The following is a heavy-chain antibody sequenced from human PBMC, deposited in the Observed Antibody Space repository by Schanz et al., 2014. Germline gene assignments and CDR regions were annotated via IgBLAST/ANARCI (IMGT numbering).Heavy chain of an antibody. CDR2: VSVDGNKK. V-gene: IGHV3-30*18. Sequence: VQLVESGGGLVQPGGSLRLSCTASGFPFSGNAMHWVRQAPGKGLEWVAVVSVDGNKKYYADSVKGRFTISRDNSKNTVYIQMNSLRPEDTAVYYCAKSLVPGGTQTFGNWGRGTLVTVSS. J-gene: IGHJ4*02. D-gene: IGHD1-1*01. CDR1: GFPFSGNA. CDR3: AKSLVPGGTQTFGN.